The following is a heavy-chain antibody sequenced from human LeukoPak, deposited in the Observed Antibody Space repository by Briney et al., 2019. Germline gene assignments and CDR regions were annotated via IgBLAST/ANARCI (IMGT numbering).Heavy chain of an antibody. Sequence: SETLSLTCTVSGGSISSYYWSWIRQPPGKGLEWIGSIYYSGSTYYNPSLKSRVTISVDTSKNQFSLKLSSVTAADTAVYYCARQGDGYNYRVYYFDYWGQGTLVTVSS. V-gene: IGHV4-59*05. J-gene: IGHJ4*02. CDR3: ARQGDGYNYRVYYFDY. CDR2: IYYSGST. CDR1: GGSISSYY. D-gene: IGHD5-24*01.